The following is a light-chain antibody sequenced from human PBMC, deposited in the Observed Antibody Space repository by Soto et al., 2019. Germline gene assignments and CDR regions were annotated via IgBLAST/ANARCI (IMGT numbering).Light chain of an antibody. V-gene: IGLV1-47*01. CDR3: AAWYDSLSGPDV. Sequence: QAVLTQPPSASGTPGQRVTISCSGSSSNIGSNYVYWYQQLPGTAPKLLIYRNNQRPSGVPDRFSGSKSGTSASLAISGLRSEDEADYYCAAWYDSLSGPDVFGTGTKVTVL. CDR1: SSNIGSNY. J-gene: IGLJ1*01. CDR2: RNN.